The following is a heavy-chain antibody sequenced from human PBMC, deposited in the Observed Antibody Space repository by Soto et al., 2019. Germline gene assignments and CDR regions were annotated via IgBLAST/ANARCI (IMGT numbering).Heavy chain of an antibody. D-gene: IGHD3-22*01. CDR3: ARHYYDSRVTFDY. Sequence: SQKLWVTWTVSGGSISSYYGSWFRQPPAKGLEWIVYIYYSGSTNYNPSLKSRVTISVDTSKNQFSLKLSSVTAADTAVYYCARHYYDSRVTFDYWGQGTLVTVS. CDR1: GGSISSYY. J-gene: IGHJ4*02. V-gene: IGHV4-59*01. CDR2: IYYSGST.